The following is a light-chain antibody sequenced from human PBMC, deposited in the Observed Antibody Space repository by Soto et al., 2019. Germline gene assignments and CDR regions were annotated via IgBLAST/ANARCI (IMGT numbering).Light chain of an antibody. CDR1: QIVNSR. V-gene: IGKV3-15*01. J-gene: IGKJ5*01. Sequence: EVVMTQSPATLSASPGERATLSCRASQIVNSRLAWYQQKPGQAPSLLIYGAFTRATGIPARFSGSGSGTEFTLTISSLEPEDFAVYYCQQRSNWPPLITFGQGTRLEIK. CDR3: QQRSNWPPLIT. CDR2: GAF.